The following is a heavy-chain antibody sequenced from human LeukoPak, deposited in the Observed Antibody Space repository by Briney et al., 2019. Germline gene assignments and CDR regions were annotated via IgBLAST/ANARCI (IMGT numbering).Heavy chain of an antibody. CDR1: GYTFTGYY. CDR2: INPNSGGT. V-gene: IGHV1-2*02. D-gene: IGHD4-17*01. J-gene: IGHJ5*02. Sequence: ALVKVSCKASGYTFTGYYMHWVRQAPGQGLEWMGWINPNSGGTNYAQKFQGRVTMTRDTSISTAYMELSRLRSDDTAVYYCARDSTVTSWFDPWGQGTLVTVSS. CDR3: ARDSTVTSWFDP.